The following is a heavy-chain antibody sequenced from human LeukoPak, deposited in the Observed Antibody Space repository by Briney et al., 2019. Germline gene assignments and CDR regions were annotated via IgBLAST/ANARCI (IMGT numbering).Heavy chain of an antibody. V-gene: IGHV4-59*08. Sequence: SETLSLTGTVSGGSISSYYWSWIRQPPGKGLEWSGYIYCSGSTNYNPSLKSRVTISVDTSKNQFSLKLSSVTAADTAVYYCARQLYDPYSIGWSPFDYWGQGTLVTVSS. CDR1: GGSISSYY. J-gene: IGHJ4*02. CDR3: ARQLYDPYSIGWSPFDY. D-gene: IGHD6-19*01. CDR2: IYCSGST.